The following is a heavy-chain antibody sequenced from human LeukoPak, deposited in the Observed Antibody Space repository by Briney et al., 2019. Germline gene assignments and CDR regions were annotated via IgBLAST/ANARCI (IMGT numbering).Heavy chain of an antibody. CDR1: GGSISSYY. J-gene: IGHJ4*02. V-gene: IGHV4-59*08. Sequence: PSETLSLTCTVSGGSISSYYWSWIRQPPGKGLEWIGYIYYSGSTNYNPSLKSRVTISVDTSKNQFSLKLSSVTAADTAVYYCARHTMRYCSSTSCYRYFDYWGQGTLVTVSS. CDR2: IYYSGST. CDR3: ARHTMRYCSSTSCYRYFDY. D-gene: IGHD2-2*01.